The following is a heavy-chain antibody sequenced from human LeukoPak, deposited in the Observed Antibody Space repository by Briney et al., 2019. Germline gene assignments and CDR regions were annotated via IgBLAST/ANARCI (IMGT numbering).Heavy chain of an antibody. CDR1: GGTFSSYA. CDR2: INPNSGAT. Sequence: ASVKVSCKASGGTFSSYAISWVRQAPGQGLEWLGRINPNSGATNYAQNFQGRVTMTRDTSISTAYMELSGLKSDDTAVYYCAREILATGAAVDYWGQGALVTVSS. V-gene: IGHV1-2*06. CDR3: AREILATGAAVDY. D-gene: IGHD6-13*01. J-gene: IGHJ4*02.